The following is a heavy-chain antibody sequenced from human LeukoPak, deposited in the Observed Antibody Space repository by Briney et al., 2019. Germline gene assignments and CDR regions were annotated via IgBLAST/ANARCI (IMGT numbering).Heavy chain of an antibody. CDR2: IKQVGSEK. CDR1: GITLSVYW. V-gene: IGHV3-7*01. CDR3: ARSGSGYFDY. Sequence: PGGSLRLSCAASGITLSVYWMSSGRQAPGKGREWGANIKQVGSEKYYRDSVQGRFTISRDNAKNSLYLQMNSLRAEDTAVYYCARSGSGYFDYWGQGSLVTVSS. J-gene: IGHJ4*02.